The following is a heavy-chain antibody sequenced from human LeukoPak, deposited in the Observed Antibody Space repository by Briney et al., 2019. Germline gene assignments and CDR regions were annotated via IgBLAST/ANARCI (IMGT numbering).Heavy chain of an antibody. V-gene: IGHV3-20*04. CDR1: GFTFDDYG. J-gene: IGHJ4*02. CDR3: ARSMTTITTSGANDY. CDR2: INWNGGST. D-gene: IGHD4-11*01. Sequence: GGSLRLSCAASGFTFDDYGMSWVRQAPGKGLEWVSGINWNGGSTGYADSVKGRFTISRDDAKNSLYLQMHSLRAEDTALYYCARSMTTITTSGANDYWGQGTLVTVSS.